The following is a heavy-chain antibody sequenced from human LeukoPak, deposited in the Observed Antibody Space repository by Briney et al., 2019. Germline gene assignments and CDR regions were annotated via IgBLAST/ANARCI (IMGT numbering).Heavy chain of an antibody. D-gene: IGHD6-19*01. Sequence: SQTLSLTCAISGDSVSSNSAAWNWNRQSPSRGLEWLGRTYYRSKWYNDYAVSVKSRITINPDTSKNQFSLQLNSVTPEDTAVYYCARSIGIAVAADLDYWGQGTLVTVSS. CDR2: TYYRSKWYN. J-gene: IGHJ4*02. V-gene: IGHV6-1*01. CDR1: GDSVSSNSAA. CDR3: ARSIGIAVAADLDY.